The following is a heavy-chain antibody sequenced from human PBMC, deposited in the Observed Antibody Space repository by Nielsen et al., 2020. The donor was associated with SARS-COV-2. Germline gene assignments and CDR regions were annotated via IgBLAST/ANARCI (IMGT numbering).Heavy chain of an antibody. V-gene: IGHV1-2*06. D-gene: IGHD6-19*01. Sequence: ASVKVSCKASGYSFTGYHVHWVRQAPGHGLEWMGRINPYNGDTKYAQKFQGRVTMTSDTSLSTAYMEVYRLRSDDTAVYYSALDGVWLSPDWGQGTLVTVSS. CDR1: GYSFTGYH. J-gene: IGHJ4*02. CDR3: ALDGVWLSPD. CDR2: INPYNGDT.